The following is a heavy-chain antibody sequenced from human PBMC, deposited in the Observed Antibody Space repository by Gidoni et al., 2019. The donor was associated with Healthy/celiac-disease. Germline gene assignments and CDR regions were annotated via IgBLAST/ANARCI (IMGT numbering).Heavy chain of an antibody. D-gene: IGHD6-13*01. CDR2: INPNSGGT. CDR1: GYTFTGYY. J-gene: IGHJ6*02. CDR3: ARGIAAAGYYYYGMDV. Sequence: QVQLVQSGAEVKKPGASVKVSCKASGYTFTGYYMHWVRQAPGQGLEWMGWINPNSGGTNYAQKFQGWVTMTRDTSISTAYMELSRLRSDDTAVYYCARGIAAAGYYYYGMDVWGQGTTVTVSS. V-gene: IGHV1-2*04.